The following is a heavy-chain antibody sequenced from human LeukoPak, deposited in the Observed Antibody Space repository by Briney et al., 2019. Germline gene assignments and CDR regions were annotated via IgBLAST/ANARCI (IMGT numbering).Heavy chain of an antibody. Sequence: GGSLRLSCAASGFTFSSSWMHWVRQGPGKGLVWVARMNADGRTINYADSVKGRFTISRDNAKNTLYLQMNSLRTEDAAVYYCARAGNYYFDLWGRGTQVTVSS. D-gene: IGHD1-7*01. J-gene: IGHJ2*01. CDR1: GFTFSSSW. V-gene: IGHV3-74*01. CDR3: ARAGNYYFDL. CDR2: MNADGRTI.